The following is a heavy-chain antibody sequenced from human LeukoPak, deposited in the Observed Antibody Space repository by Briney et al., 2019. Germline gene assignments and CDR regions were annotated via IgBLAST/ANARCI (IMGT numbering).Heavy chain of an antibody. CDR1: GFTFSSYS. CDR3: AREYCSSTSCLYDY. CDR2: ISSSSSTI. J-gene: IGHJ4*02. V-gene: IGHV3-48*01. D-gene: IGHD2-2*01. Sequence: GGSLRLSCAASGFTFSSYSMNWVRQAPGQGLEWVSYISSSSSTIYYADSVKGRFTISRDKAKNSLYLQMNSLRAEDTAVYYCAREYCSSTSCLYDYWGQGTLVTVSS.